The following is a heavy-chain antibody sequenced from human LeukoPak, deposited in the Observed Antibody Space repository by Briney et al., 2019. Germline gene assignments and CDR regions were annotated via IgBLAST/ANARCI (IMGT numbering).Heavy chain of an antibody. CDR3: ARARSGFGELLDDAFDI. CDR2: IGTAGDT. V-gene: IGHV3-13*01. CDR1: GFTYSSYD. Sequence: GGSLRLSCAASGFTYSSYDMHWVRQATGKGLEWVSAIGTAGDTYYPGSVKGRFTISRENAKNSLYLQVNSLRAGDTAVYYCARARSGFGELLDDAFDIWGQGTMVTVSS. J-gene: IGHJ3*02. D-gene: IGHD3-10*01.